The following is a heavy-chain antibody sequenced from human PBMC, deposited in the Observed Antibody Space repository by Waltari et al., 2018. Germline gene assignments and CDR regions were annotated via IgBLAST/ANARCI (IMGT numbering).Heavy chain of an antibody. CDR2: MNPNSGNT. CDR3: ARGALGYCSGGSCSVDY. J-gene: IGHJ4*02. CDR1: GYTFTSYD. D-gene: IGHD2-15*01. Sequence: QVQLVQSGAEVKKPGASVKVSCKASGYTFTSYDINWVRQATGQGLEWMGWMNPNSGNTGYAQKFQGRVTMTRNTSISTAYMELSSLRSEDTAVYYCARGALGYCSGGSCSVDYWGQGTLVTVSS. V-gene: IGHV1-8*01.